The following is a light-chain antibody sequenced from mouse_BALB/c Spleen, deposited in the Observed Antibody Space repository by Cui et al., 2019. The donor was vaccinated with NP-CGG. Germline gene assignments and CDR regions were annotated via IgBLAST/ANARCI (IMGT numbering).Light chain of an antibody. CDR1: TGAVTTSNY. Sequence: QAVVTQECVLPTSPGETVALTCRSSTGAVTTSNYANWVQEKPDHLFTGLIGGTNNRAPGVPARFSGSLIGDKAALTITGAQTEDEAIYFCALWYSNHWVFGGGTKLTVL. J-gene: IGLJ1*01. CDR2: GTN. V-gene: IGLV1*01. CDR3: ALWYSNHWV.